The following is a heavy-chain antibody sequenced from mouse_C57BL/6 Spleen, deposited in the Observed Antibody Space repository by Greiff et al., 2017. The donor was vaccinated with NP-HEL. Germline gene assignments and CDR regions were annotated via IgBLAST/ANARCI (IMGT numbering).Heavy chain of an antibody. CDR1: GYTFTEYT. CDR3: ARHGIYYDYDGGYAMDY. D-gene: IGHD2-4*01. J-gene: IGHJ4*01. Sequence: VQLQESGAELVKPGASVKLSCKASGYTFTEYTIHWVKQRSGQGLEWIGWFYPGSGSIKYNEKFKDKATLTADKSSSTVYMELSRLTSEDSAVYFCARHGIYYDYDGGYAMDYWGQGTSVTVSS. V-gene: IGHV1-62-2*01. CDR2: FYPGSGSI.